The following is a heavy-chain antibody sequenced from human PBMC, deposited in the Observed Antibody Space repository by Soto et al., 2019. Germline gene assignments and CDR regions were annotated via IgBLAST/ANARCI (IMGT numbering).Heavy chain of an antibody. J-gene: IGHJ6*02. V-gene: IGHV3-74*01. CDR3: ARYSRIQVIHYGMEV. Sequence: AVSLLLSCAASGFTFSSYWMHWVRQAPGKGLVWVSRINSDGSSTSYADSVKGRFTISRDNAKNTLYLQMNSLRAEDTAVYYLARYSRIQVIHYGMEVWVQETSVSV. CDR2: INSDGSST. CDR1: GFTFSSYW. D-gene: IGHD6-13*01.